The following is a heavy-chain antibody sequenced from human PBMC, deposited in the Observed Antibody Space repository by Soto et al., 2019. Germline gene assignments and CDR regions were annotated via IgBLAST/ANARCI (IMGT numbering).Heavy chain of an antibody. CDR3: AKDFPFYSGYGQPMFRVY. D-gene: IGHD5-12*01. CDR2: ISGSGGST. J-gene: IGHJ4*02. Sequence: EVQLLESGGGLVQPGGSLRLSCAASGFTFSSYAMSWVRQAPGKGLEWVSAISGSGGSTYYADSVKGRFTIYRDNSKNTLYLQMNSLRAEDTAVYYCAKDFPFYSGYGQPMFRVYWGQGTLVTVSS. V-gene: IGHV3-23*01. CDR1: GFTFSSYA.